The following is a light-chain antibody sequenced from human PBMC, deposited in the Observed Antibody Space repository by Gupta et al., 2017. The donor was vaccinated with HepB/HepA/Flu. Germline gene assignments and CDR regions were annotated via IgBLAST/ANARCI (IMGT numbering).Light chain of an antibody. Sequence: IALTQSPGTLSLSPGERATLSCRASQNVSSGYLAWHQQKPGQAPRLLIYDTSSRAAGIPDRFSGSGSGTDFTLTISRLEPEDSAVYYCQQYGSSYTFGQGAKLEIK. V-gene: IGKV3-20*01. CDR3: QQYGSSYT. J-gene: IGKJ2*01. CDR1: QNVSSGY. CDR2: DTS.